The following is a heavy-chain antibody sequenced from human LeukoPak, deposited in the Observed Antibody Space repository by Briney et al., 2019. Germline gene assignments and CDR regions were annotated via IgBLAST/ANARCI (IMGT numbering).Heavy chain of an antibody. V-gene: IGHV3-7*04. CDR1: GFTFINYW. D-gene: IGHD5-12*01. Sequence: GGSLRLSCAASGFTFINYWMSWVRQAPGKGLEWVANIKQDGSEKYYVDSVKGRFTISRDNAKNSLYLQMNSLRAEDTAVFYCARDGTYTDYDPDFDIWGQGTLVTVSS. CDR2: IKQDGSEK. J-gene: IGHJ4*02. CDR3: ARDGTYTDYDPDFDI.